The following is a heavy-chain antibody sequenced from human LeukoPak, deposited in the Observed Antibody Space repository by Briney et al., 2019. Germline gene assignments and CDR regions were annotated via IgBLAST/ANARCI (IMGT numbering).Heavy chain of an antibody. CDR1: GYSISTTSY. CDR2: IHQSGST. J-gene: IGHJ6*03. CDR3: ARQDCTHGVCFSYYFYMDV. D-gene: IGHD2-8*01. V-gene: IGHV4-38-2*01. Sequence: SETLSLTCAVSGYSISTTSYWGWIRQSPGKGLEWIGSIHQSGSTYYNPSLRSRVTISVDTSKNQFSLKLISVTAAETAVYYCARQDCTHGVCFSYYFYMDVWGKGTTVTVSS.